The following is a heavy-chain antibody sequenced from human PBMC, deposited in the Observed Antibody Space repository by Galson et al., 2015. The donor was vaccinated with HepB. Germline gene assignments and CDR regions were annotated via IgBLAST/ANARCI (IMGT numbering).Heavy chain of an antibody. Sequence: SVKVSCKASGYTFTSYYMHWVRQAPGQGLEWMGIINPSGGSTSYAQKFQGRVTMTRDTSTSTVYMELSSLRSEDTAVYYCARDLSRDMLSNPGWFDPWGQGTLVTVSS. V-gene: IGHV1-46*03. CDR2: INPSGGST. J-gene: IGHJ5*02. CDR3: ARDLSRDMLSNPGWFDP. D-gene: IGHD2-15*01. CDR1: GYTFTSYY.